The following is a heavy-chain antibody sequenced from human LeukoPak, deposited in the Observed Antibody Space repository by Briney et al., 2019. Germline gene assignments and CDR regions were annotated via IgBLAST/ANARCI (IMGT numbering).Heavy chain of an antibody. J-gene: IGHJ6*02. V-gene: IGHV1-3*01. CDR1: GYTFTSYA. Sequence: ASVTVSCTASGYTFTSYAMHWVRQAPGQRLEWLGWINAGNGNTKYSQKFQGRVTITRDTSASTAYMELSSLRSEDTAVYYCARGKGGQWLGTVGYYYGMDVWGQGTTVTVSS. D-gene: IGHD6-19*01. CDR2: INAGNGNT. CDR3: ARGKGGQWLGTVGYYYGMDV.